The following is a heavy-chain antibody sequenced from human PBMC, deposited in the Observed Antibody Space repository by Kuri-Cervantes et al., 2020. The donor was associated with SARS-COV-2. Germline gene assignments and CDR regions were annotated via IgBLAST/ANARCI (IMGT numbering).Heavy chain of an antibody. J-gene: IGHJ6*02. D-gene: IGHD4-17*01. CDR1: GSSVSSGSYY. CDR2: IYYNGST. Sequence: SETLSLTCTVSGSSVSSGSYYWSWIRQPPGKGLEWIGYIYYNGSTNYNPSLKSRVTISVDTSKNQFSLKLSSVTAADTAMYYCARHDYGDPLTYYYGMDVWGQGTMVTVSS. V-gene: IGHV4-61*01. CDR3: ARHDYGDPLTYYYGMDV.